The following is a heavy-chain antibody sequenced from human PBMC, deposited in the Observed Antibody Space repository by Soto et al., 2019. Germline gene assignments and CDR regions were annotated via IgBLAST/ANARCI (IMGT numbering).Heavy chain of an antibody. Sequence: PSETLSLTCAVYCGSFSGYYWSWIRQPPGKGLEWIGEINHSGSTNYNPSLKSRVTISVDTSKNQFSLKLSSVTAADTAVYYCARGPIVLMVYARGNWFDPWGQGTLVTVSS. CDR3: ARGPIVLMVYARGNWFDP. J-gene: IGHJ5*02. V-gene: IGHV4-34*01. CDR2: INHSGST. CDR1: CGSFSGYY. D-gene: IGHD2-8*01.